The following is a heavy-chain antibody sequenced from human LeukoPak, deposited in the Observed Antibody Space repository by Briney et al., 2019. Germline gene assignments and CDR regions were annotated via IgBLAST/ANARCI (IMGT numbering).Heavy chain of an antibody. CDR2: ISYDGSNK. CDR3: AKDRSSSGWYEPVDY. V-gene: IGHV3-30*18. CDR1: GFTFSSCG. Sequence: PGGSLRLSCAASGFTFSSCGMPWVRQAPGKGLEWVAVISYDGSNKYYADSVKGRFTISRDNSKNTLYLQMNSLRAEDTAVYYCAKDRSSSGWYEPVDYWGQGTLVTVSS. J-gene: IGHJ4*02. D-gene: IGHD6-19*01.